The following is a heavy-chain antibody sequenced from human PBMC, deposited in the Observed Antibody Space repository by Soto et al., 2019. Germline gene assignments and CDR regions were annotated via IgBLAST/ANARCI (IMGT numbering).Heavy chain of an antibody. Sequence: QVQLVESGGGLVKPGGSLRLSCAASGFTFSDYYMSWIRQAPGKGLEWVSYISSSSSYTNYADSVKGRFTISRDNAKNSLYLQMNSLRAEDTALYYCARDHHRYSGYDDVDYWGQGTLVTVSS. CDR3: ARDHHRYSGYDDVDY. J-gene: IGHJ4*02. CDR2: ISSSSSYT. V-gene: IGHV3-11*05. D-gene: IGHD5-12*01. CDR1: GFTFSDYY.